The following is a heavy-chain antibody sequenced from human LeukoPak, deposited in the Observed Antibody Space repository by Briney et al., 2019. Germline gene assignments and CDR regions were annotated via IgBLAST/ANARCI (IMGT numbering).Heavy chain of an antibody. Sequence: SETLSLTCAVSGGSIKSNNWWSWVRQPPGKGLEWIGYIYCSGGTNYNPSLKSRVTISVDTSKNQFSLKLSSVTAADTAVYYCARDSRMLDDYGDYDDYYWYFDLWGRGTLVTVSS. CDR3: ARDSRMLDDYGDYDDYYWYFDL. CDR2: IYCSGGT. CDR1: GGSIKSNNW. V-gene: IGHV4-4*02. J-gene: IGHJ2*01. D-gene: IGHD4-17*01.